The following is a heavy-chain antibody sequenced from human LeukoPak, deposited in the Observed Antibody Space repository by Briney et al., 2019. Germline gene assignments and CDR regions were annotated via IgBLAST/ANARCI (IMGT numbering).Heavy chain of an antibody. V-gene: IGHV3-23*01. Sequence: GGSLRLSCAASGFTFSSYAMSWVRQAPGKGLEWVSAISGSGGSTYYADSVKGRFTISRDNSKNTLYLQMNSLRAEDTAVYYCGLQPSIVVVPAAMGEGDYWGQGTLVTVSS. CDR2: ISGSGGST. D-gene: IGHD2-2*01. CDR1: GFTFSSYA. CDR3: GLQPSIVVVPAAMGEGDY. J-gene: IGHJ4*02.